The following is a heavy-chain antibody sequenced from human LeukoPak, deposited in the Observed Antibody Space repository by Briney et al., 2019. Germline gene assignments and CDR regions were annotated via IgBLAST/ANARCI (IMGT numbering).Heavy chain of an antibody. CDR3: ARDRTVRGVIRNWFDP. J-gene: IGHJ5*02. CDR2: INVGNGNT. Sequence: ASVKVSCKASGYTFSRYAMHWVRQAPGQRLEWMGWINVGNGNTKYSQKFQGRVTITRDTSASTVYMELSSLRSEDTAVYYCARDRTVRGVIRNWFDPWGQGTLVTVSS. V-gene: IGHV1-3*01. D-gene: IGHD3-10*01. CDR1: GYTFSRYA.